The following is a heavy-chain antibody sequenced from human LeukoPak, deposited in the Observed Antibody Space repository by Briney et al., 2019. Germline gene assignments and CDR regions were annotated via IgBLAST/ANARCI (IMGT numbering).Heavy chain of an antibody. J-gene: IGHJ4*02. CDR2: IYYSGST. V-gene: IGHV4-39*07. D-gene: IGHD1-26*01. CDR1: GGSISSSSYC. Sequence: PSETLSLTCTVSGGSISSSSYCWGWIRQPPGKGLEWIGSIYYSGSTYYNPSLKSRVTISVDTSKNQFSLKLSSVTAADTAVYYCARDRVYSFDYWGQGTLVTVSS. CDR3: ARDRVYSFDY.